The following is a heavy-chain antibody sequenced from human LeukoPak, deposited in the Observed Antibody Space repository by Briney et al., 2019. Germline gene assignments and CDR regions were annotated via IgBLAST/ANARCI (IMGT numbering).Heavy chain of an antibody. CDR2: ISSSSSTI. J-gene: IGHJ4*02. Sequence: GGSLILSCAASGFTFSNYGMNWVRQAPGKGLEWISHISSSSSTIYYADSVKGRFTISRDNAKNSLYLQMNSLRDDDTAVYYCTSAAVAGTVYWGQGTLVTVSS. CDR1: GFTFSNYG. D-gene: IGHD6-19*01. V-gene: IGHV3-48*02. CDR3: TSAAVAGTVY.